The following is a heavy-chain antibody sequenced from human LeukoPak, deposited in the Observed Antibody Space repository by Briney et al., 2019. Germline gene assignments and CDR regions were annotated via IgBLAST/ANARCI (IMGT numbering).Heavy chain of an antibody. Sequence: SETLSLTCAVHGGSFSNYYWSWIRQPPGKGLEWIGEINDSGRINYNPSPMSRVTISVDTSKNQFSLRLTSVTARDTAVYYCARRWNYGRNYYIDVWGKGATVSVSS. V-gene: IGHV4-34*01. CDR2: INDSGRI. CDR1: GGSFSNYY. J-gene: IGHJ6*03. D-gene: IGHD1-7*01. CDR3: ARRWNYGRNYYIDV.